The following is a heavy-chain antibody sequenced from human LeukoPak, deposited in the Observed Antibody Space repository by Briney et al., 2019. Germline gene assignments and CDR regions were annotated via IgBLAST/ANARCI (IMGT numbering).Heavy chain of an antibody. Sequence: SETLSLTCAVYGGSFSGYYWSWIRQTPGKGLEWMGEINHSGSINYNPSLKSRVTISVDTSKNQFSLKLSSVTAADTAVYYCASSYYDILTGYPYFDYWGQGTLVTVSS. V-gene: IGHV4-34*01. CDR1: GGSFSGYY. J-gene: IGHJ4*02. CDR2: INHSGSI. CDR3: ASSYYDILTGYPYFDY. D-gene: IGHD3-9*01.